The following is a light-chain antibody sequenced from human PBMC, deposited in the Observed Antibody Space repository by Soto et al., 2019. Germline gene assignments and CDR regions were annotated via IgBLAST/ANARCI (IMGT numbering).Light chain of an antibody. CDR1: HSVSKDF. CDR2: CXS. CDR3: QHYVTSLTT. Sequence: MVWTQSPGILALSRGERATLSXRASHSVSKDFLAWYQQKPGXPPRLXXACXSTSATDGPDRLSGSGSVTDFTPTISSLDPDDFDWYYFQHYVTSLTTFGQGTKVDIK. V-gene: IGKV3-20*01. J-gene: IGKJ1*01.